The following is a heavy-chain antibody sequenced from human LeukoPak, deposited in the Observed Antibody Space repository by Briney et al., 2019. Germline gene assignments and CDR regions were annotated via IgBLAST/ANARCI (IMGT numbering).Heavy chain of an antibody. V-gene: IGHV1-8*03. Sequence: ASVKVSCKASGGTFSSYAISWVRQAPGQGLEWMGGIIPNSGNTGYAQKFQGRVTITRNTSISTAYMELSSLRSEDTAVYYCARSGITVTTMDNWWFGDWFDPWGQGTLVTVSS. CDR1: GGTFSSYA. CDR3: ARSGITVTTMDNWWFGDWFDP. J-gene: IGHJ5*02. D-gene: IGHD4-17*01. CDR2: IIPNSGNT.